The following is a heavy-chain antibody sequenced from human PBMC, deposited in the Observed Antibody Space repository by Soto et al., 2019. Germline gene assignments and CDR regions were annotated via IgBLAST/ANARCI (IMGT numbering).Heavy chain of an antibody. CDR3: AKDLGCRDTAMVCYYYGMDV. Sequence: GGSLRLSCAASGFTFSSYAMSWVRQAPGKGLEWFLVISGSVGSTYYADSVKCRFTISRDNSKNTLYLQMNSLRAEDTAVYYCAKDLGCRDTAMVCYYYGMDVWGQGTTVTVSS. V-gene: IGHV3-23*01. CDR2: ISGSVGST. J-gene: IGHJ6*02. CDR1: GFTFSSYA. D-gene: IGHD5-18*01.